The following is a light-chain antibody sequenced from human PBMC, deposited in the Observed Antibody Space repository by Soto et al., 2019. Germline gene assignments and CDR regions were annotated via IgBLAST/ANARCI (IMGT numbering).Light chain of an antibody. CDR3: ETWDTNTRV. Sequence: QSVLTQSSSASASLGSSVKLTCTLSSGHSSYIIAWHQQQPGKAPRYLMKLEGSGTYNKGSGVPDRFSGSSSGADRYLTISNFQFEYEADYYCETWDTNTRVFGGGTKLTVL. CDR2: LEGSGTY. V-gene: IGLV4-60*02. J-gene: IGLJ2*01. CDR1: SGHSSYI.